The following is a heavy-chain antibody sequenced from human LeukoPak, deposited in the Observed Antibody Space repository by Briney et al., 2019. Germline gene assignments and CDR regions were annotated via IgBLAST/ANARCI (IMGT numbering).Heavy chain of an antibody. CDR1: GGSISSYY. V-gene: IGHV4-59*01. J-gene: IGHJ5*02. D-gene: IGHD6-13*01. CDR2: IYYSGST. CDR3: ARGYSSSWYWFDP. Sequence: SETLSLTCTVSGGSISSYYWIWIRQPPGKGLEWIGYIYYSGSTNYNPSLKSRVTIPVDTSKNQFSLKVTSVTAADTAVYYCARGYSSSWYWFDPWGQGTLVTVSS.